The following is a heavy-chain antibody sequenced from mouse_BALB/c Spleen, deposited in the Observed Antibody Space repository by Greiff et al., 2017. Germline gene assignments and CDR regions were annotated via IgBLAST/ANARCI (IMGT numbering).Heavy chain of an antibody. CDR3: AREAYGSSSYWYFDV. CDR1: GFTFSSYG. Sequence: DVMLVESGGDLVKPGGSLKLSCAASGFTFSSYGMSWVRQTPDKRLEWVATISSGGSYTYYPDSVKGRFTISRDNAKNTLYLQMSSLKSEDTAMYYCAREAYGSSSYWYFDVWGAGTTVTVSS. J-gene: IGHJ1*01. D-gene: IGHD1-1*01. CDR2: ISSGGSYT. V-gene: IGHV5-6*02.